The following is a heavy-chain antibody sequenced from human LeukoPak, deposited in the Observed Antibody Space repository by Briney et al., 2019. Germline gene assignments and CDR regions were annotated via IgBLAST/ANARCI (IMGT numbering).Heavy chain of an antibody. V-gene: IGHV4-61*02. CDR1: GGSISSGSYY. D-gene: IGHD3-3*01. CDR3: AREVWIFGVVIRNWFDP. CDR2: IYTSGST. Sequence: PSETLSLTCTVSGGSISSGSYYWSWIRQPAGKGLEWIGRIYTSGSTNYNPSLKSRVTISVDTSKNQFSLKLSSVTAADTAVYYCAREVWIFGVVIRNWFDPWGQGTLVTVSS. J-gene: IGHJ5*02.